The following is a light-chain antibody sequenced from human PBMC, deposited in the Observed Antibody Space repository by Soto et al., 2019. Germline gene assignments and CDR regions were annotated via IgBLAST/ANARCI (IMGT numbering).Light chain of an antibody. J-gene: IGKJ4*01. CDR2: DAS. V-gene: IGKV1-33*01. Sequence: DIQMTQSPSSLSASVGDRVTITCQASQDISNYLAWYQQKPGRAPKILIHDASNLETGVTSRFTGSGSGTSFTFTIRSLQPEDVATYYCQQYDSLPLTFGGGTKVEI. CDR1: QDISNY. CDR3: QQYDSLPLT.